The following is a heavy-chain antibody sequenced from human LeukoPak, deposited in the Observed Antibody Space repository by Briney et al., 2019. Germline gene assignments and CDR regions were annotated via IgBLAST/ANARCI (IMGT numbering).Heavy chain of an antibody. CDR2: IGGSRGST. J-gene: IGHJ6*02. Sequence: PGGSLRLSCAASGFSFINYDMNRVRQAPGRGLEWVSAIGGSRGSTYYADSVKGRFTISRDISKNTLYLQMNTVRAEDTAVYFCVKGLGDYYYYGMDVWGQGTVVTVSS. CDR3: VKGLGDYYYYGMDV. V-gene: IGHV3-23*01. CDR1: GFSFINYD. D-gene: IGHD3-9*01.